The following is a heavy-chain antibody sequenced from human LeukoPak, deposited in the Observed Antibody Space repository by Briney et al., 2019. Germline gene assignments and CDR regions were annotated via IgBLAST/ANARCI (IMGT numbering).Heavy chain of an antibody. J-gene: IGHJ4*02. D-gene: IGHD2-8*01. CDR1: GGSISSGDFY. V-gene: IGHV4-31*03. CDR3: ARFSNAHGVKFDY. CDR2: IYYSGTA. Sequence: SETLSLTCTVSGGSISSGDFYWSWVRQHPEKGLEWTGYIYYSGTAYYNPSLKSRVTMSVDTSKNQFSLKLDSVTAADTAVYYCARFSNAHGVKFDYWGQGTLVTVSS.